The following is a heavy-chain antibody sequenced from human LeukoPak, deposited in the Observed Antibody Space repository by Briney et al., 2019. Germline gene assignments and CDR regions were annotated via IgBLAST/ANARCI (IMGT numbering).Heavy chain of an antibody. J-gene: IGHJ4*02. Sequence: GGSLRLSCVASGFNFNNYAMTWVRQAPGKGLEWVSSISNSGDKSYYADSVQGRFTLSRDNFKNTLSLQMNSLRAEDTAVYYCVRDRDWGFDYWGQGTLVTVSS. CDR3: VRDRDWGFDY. V-gene: IGHV3-23*01. CDR1: GFNFNNYA. D-gene: IGHD3/OR15-3a*01. CDR2: ISNSGDKS.